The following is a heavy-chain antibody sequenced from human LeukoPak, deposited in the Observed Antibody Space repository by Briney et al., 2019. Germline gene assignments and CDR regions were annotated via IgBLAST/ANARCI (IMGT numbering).Heavy chain of an antibody. CDR2: INPSGGST. CDR1: GYTFTSYY. Sequence: GASVKVSCKASGYTFTSYYMHWVRQAPGQGLEWMGIINPSGGSTSHAQKFQGRVTMTRDTSTSTVYMELSSLRSEDTAVYYCASFADGYNYFDYWGQGTLVTVSS. D-gene: IGHD5-24*01. V-gene: IGHV1-46*01. CDR3: ASFADGYNYFDY. J-gene: IGHJ4*02.